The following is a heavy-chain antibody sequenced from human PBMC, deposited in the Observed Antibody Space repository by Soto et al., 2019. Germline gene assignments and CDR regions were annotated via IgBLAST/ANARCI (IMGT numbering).Heavy chain of an antibody. CDR3: ARFVADGTVTTRGTMFY. CDR1: GYSFTSYW. CDR2: IDPSDSYT. J-gene: IGHJ4*02. V-gene: IGHV5-10-1*01. Sequence: PGESLKISCKGSGYSFTSYWISWVRQMPGKGLEWMGRIDPSDSYTNYSPSFQGHVTISADKSISTAYLQWSSLKASDTAMYYCARFVADGTVTTRGTMFYWGQGTLVTVSS. D-gene: IGHD4-17*01.